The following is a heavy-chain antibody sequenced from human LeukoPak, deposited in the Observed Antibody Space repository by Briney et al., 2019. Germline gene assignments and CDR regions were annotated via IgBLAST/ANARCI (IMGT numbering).Heavy chain of an antibody. CDR2: INTDGSST. Sequence: GGSLRLSCAASGFTVSNYWMHWVRQAPGKGLVWVSRINTDGSSTSYADSVKGRFTISRENAKNTLYLQSNSLRAEDTAVYYCARARVHSTYYYDSSGYTPLGYWGQGTLVTVYS. J-gene: IGHJ4*02. V-gene: IGHV3-74*01. D-gene: IGHD3-22*01. CDR3: ARARVHSTYYYDSSGYTPLGY. CDR1: GFTVSNYW.